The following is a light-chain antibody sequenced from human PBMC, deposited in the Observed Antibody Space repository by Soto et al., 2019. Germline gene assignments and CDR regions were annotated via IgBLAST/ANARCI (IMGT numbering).Light chain of an antibody. Sequence: IRMTQSPSSFSASTGDRVTITCRASQAISSYLAWYQQKPGKAPKLLIYAASTFQSGGPTRFSGSGSVADFTLTLRRLQSEDFATCYWLQYYSQPGTIGQGTRVEI. CDR2: AAS. V-gene: IGKV1-8*01. J-gene: IGKJ2*01. CDR3: LQYYSQPGT. CDR1: QAISSY.